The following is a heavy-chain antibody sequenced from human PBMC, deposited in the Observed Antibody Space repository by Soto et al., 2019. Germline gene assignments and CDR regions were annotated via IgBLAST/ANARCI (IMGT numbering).Heavy chain of an antibody. Sequence: EASVKVSCKASGYTFTSYGISWVRQAPGQGLEWMGWISAYNGNTNYAQKLQGRVTMTTDTSTSTAYMELRSLRSDDTAVYYCARDQDGSSWISSAFDIWGQGTMVTVSS. J-gene: IGHJ3*02. V-gene: IGHV1-18*01. D-gene: IGHD6-13*01. CDR2: ISAYNGNT. CDR3: ARDQDGSSWISSAFDI. CDR1: GYTFTSYG.